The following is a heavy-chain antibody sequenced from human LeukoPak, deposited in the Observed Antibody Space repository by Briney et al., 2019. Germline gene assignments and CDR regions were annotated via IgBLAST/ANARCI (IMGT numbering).Heavy chain of an antibody. D-gene: IGHD3-10*02. CDR3: AELGITMIGGV. CDR1: GLRFSDYY. J-gene: IGHJ6*04. Sequence: PGGSLRLSCAASGLRFSDYYVSWIRQAPGKGLQWVSYISSGGDIMHYADSVKGRFTISRDNAKNSLYLQMNSLRAEDTAVYYCAELGITMIGGVWGKGTTVTISS. V-gene: IGHV3-11*04. CDR2: ISSGGDIM.